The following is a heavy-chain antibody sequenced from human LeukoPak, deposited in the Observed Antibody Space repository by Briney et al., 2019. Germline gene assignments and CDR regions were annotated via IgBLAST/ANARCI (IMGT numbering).Heavy chain of an antibody. Sequence: ASVKVSCKVSGYTLTELSMHWVRQAPGKGLEWMGGFDPEDGETIYAQKFQGRVTMTEGTSTDTAYMELSSLRSEDTAVYYCATLLYYYETRQVGFDPWGQGTLVTVSS. CDR1: GYTLTELS. V-gene: IGHV1-24*01. CDR3: ATLLYYYETRQVGFDP. D-gene: IGHD3-22*01. J-gene: IGHJ5*02. CDR2: FDPEDGET.